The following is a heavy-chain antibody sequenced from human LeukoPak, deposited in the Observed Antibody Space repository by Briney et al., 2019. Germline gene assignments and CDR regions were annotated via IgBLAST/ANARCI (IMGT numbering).Heavy chain of an antibody. J-gene: IGHJ4*02. Sequence: SETLSLTCAVSGGSLSGYYWSWIRQPPGKGLEWIGYIYYSGSTNYNPSLKSRVTISVDTSKNQFSLKLSSVTAADTAVYYCARDPDYWGQGTLVTVSS. CDR3: ARDPDY. CDR2: IYYSGST. CDR1: GGSLSGYY. V-gene: IGHV4-59*01.